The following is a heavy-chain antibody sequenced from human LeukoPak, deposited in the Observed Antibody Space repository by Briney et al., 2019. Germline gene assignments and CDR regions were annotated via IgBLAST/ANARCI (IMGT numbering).Heavy chain of an antibody. Sequence: SETLSLTCTVSGGSVISSYYWSWIRQPPGKGLEWIGYIYYSGSTNYNPSLKSRVTISVDTSKNQFSLKLSSVTAADTAVYYCARDMAFDIWGQGTMVTVSS. CDR2: IYYSGST. J-gene: IGHJ3*02. CDR1: GGSVISSYY. V-gene: IGHV4-61*01. CDR3: ARDMAFDI.